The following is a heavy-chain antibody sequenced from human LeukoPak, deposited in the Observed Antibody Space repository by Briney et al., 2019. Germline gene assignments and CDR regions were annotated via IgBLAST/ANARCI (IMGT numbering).Heavy chain of an antibody. J-gene: IGHJ4*02. V-gene: IGHV3-23*01. CDR3: AKNPHVLLWFGELSY. CDR1: GFTFSTYT. CDR2: ISGSGGST. D-gene: IGHD3-10*01. Sequence: GGSLRLSCAASGFTFSTYTMNWVRQAPGKGLEWVSAISGSGGSTYYADSVKGRFTISRDNSKNTLYLQMNSLRAEDTAVYYCAKNPHVLLWFGELSYWGQGTLVTVSS.